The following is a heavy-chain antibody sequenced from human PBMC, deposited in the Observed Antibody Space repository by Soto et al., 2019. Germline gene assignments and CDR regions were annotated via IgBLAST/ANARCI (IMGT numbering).Heavy chain of an antibody. V-gene: IGHV4-61*03. Sequence: QVRLQESGLGLVRPSETLSLTCTVSGGSVTSRSYYWSWIRQPPGKGLEWIGYISTSGNTNDNPSLKSRVTISLDTSKNHFSLKLSSVTAADTAVYYCATIGIVGATSVDYWGQGALVTVSS. CDR3: ATIGIVGATSVDY. D-gene: IGHD1-26*01. CDR1: GGSVTSRSYY. CDR2: ISTSGNT. J-gene: IGHJ4*02.